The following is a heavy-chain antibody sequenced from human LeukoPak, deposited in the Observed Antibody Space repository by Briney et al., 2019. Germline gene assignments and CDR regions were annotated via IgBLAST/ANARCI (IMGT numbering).Heavy chain of an antibody. J-gene: IGHJ4*02. V-gene: IGHV4-59*01. CDR2: IYYSGST. CDR1: GGSISSYY. D-gene: IGHD2-15*01. Sequence: PSETLSLTCTVSGGSISSYYWSWIRQPPGKGLEWIGYIYYSGSTNYNPSLKSRVTISVDTSKNQFSLKLSSVTAADTAVYYCASLTGHHCSGGSCYSGGYFDYWGQGTLVTVSS. CDR3: ASLTGHHCSGGSCYSGGYFDY.